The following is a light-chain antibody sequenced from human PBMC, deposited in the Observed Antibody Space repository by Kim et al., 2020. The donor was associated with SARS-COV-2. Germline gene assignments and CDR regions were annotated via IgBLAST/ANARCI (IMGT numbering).Light chain of an antibody. J-gene: IGKJ2*01. CDR3: QQYNDWPPMYT. V-gene: IGKV3-15*01. Sequence: SPGERATPSCRASQSVSSNLAWYQQKPGQAPRLLIYGASTRATGIPARFSGSGSGTEFTLTISGLQSEDFALYYCQQYNDWPPMYTFGQGTKLEI. CDR2: GAS. CDR1: QSVSSN.